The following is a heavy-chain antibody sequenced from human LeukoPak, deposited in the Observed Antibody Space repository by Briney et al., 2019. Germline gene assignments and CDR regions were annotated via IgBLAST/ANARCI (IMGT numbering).Heavy chain of an antibody. D-gene: IGHD3-9*01. Sequence: GGSLRLSCAGSGFSFKNYTMNWVRQAPGKGLEWVSSIIGSGRYIYYADSVKGRFTISRDNAKNALYLQMNSLRADDTAVYFCARDYGYFDWYLDYWGQGTLVTVSS. V-gene: IGHV3-21*01. CDR1: GFSFKNYT. CDR2: IIGSGRYI. J-gene: IGHJ4*02. CDR3: ARDYGYFDWYLDY.